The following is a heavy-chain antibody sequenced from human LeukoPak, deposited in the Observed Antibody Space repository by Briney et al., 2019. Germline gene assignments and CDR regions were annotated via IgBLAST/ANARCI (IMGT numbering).Heavy chain of an antibody. D-gene: IGHD4-17*01. V-gene: IGHV4-59*03. CDR3: ARGTVTTFDY. CDR1: GGSISSYY. CDR2: IYYSGST. Sequence: SETLSLTCTVSGGSISSYYWSWIRQPPGKGLEWIGYIYYSGSTNYKPSLKSRVTISVDTSKNQFSLKLSSVTAADTAVYYCARGTVTTFDYWGQGTLVTVSS. J-gene: IGHJ4*02.